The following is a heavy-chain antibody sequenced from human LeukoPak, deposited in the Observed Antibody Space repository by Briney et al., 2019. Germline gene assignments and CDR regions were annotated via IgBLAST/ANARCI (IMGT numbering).Heavy chain of an antibody. CDR3: ARVAPRKKIVVVPAAPNWFDP. V-gene: IGHV4-30-2*01. J-gene: IGHJ5*02. Sequence: SETLSLTCTVSGGSISSGGYYWSWIRQPPGKGLEWIGYIYHSGSTYYNPSLRSRVTISVDRSKNQFSLKLSSVTAADTAVYYCARVAPRKKIVVVPAAPNWFDPWGQGTLVTVSS. CDR2: IYHSGST. CDR1: GGSISSGGYY. D-gene: IGHD2-2*01.